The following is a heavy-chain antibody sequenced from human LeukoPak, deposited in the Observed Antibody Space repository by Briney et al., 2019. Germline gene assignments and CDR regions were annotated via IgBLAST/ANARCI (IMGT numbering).Heavy chain of an antibody. CDR2: INWNGGST. J-gene: IGHJ4*02. CDR3: ARDRPPGYCSSTSCYEFDY. D-gene: IGHD2-2*01. Sequence: GGSLRLSCAASGFTFDDYGMSWVRQAPGKGLEWVSGINWNGGSTGYADSVKGRFTISRDNAKNSPYLQMNSLRAEDTALYYCARDRPPGYCSSTSCYEFDYWGQGTLVTVSS. CDR1: GFTFDDYG. V-gene: IGHV3-20*04.